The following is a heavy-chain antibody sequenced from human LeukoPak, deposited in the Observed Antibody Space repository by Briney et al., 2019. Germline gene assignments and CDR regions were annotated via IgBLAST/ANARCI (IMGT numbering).Heavy chain of an antibody. CDR3: VGGDYEGPCDY. CDR1: GGSFSGYY. J-gene: IGHJ4*02. CDR2: INHSGST. D-gene: IGHD4-17*01. Sequence: SETLSLTCAVYGGSFSGYYWSWIRQPPGKGLEWIGEINHSGSTNYNPSLKSRVTISVDTSKNQFSLKLSSVTAADTAVYYCVGGDYEGPCDYWGQGTLVTVSS. V-gene: IGHV4-34*01.